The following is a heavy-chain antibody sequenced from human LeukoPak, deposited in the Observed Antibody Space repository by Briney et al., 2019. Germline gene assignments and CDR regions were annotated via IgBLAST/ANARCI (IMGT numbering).Heavy chain of an antibody. J-gene: IGHJ4*02. CDR3: ARGMRIAALGFDY. V-gene: IGHV4-59*01. Sequence: SETLSLTCTVSGGSISSYYWSWIRQPPGKGLEWIGYIYYSGSTNYNPSLKSRVTISVDTSKNQFSLKLSSVTAADTAVYYCARGMRIAALGFDYWGQGTLVTVSS. CDR1: GGSISSYY. D-gene: IGHD6-6*01. CDR2: IYYSGST.